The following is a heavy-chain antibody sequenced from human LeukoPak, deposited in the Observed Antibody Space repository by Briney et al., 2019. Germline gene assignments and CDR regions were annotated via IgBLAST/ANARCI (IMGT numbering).Heavy chain of an antibody. Sequence: GGSLRLSCAASGFTFSSYWMHWVRQAPGKGLVWVSRINSDGSSTSYADSVKGRFTISRDNAKNSLYLQMNSLRAEDMALYYCAKGLYGSGSYPDYWGQGTLVTVSP. V-gene: IGHV3-74*01. CDR3: AKGLYGSGSYPDY. D-gene: IGHD3-10*01. CDR2: INSDGSST. J-gene: IGHJ4*02. CDR1: GFTFSSYW.